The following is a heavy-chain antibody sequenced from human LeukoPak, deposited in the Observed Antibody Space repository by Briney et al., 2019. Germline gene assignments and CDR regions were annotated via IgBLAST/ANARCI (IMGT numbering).Heavy chain of an antibody. CDR3: ARGDFWSGYGAFDI. Sequence: GGSLRLSCAASGFTVSSNYISWVRQAPGKGLEWVSVIYSGGSTYYAGSVKGRFTISRDNSRNTLYLQMNSLRAEDTAVYYCARGDFWSGYGAFDIWGQGTMVTVSS. J-gene: IGHJ3*02. CDR1: GFTVSSNY. CDR2: IYSGGST. V-gene: IGHV3-66*01. D-gene: IGHD3-3*01.